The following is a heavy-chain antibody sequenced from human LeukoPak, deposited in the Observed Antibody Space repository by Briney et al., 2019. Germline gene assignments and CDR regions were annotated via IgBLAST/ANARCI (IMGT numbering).Heavy chain of an antibody. CDR2: ISDSGATT. D-gene: IGHD2-15*01. CDR1: GFTFSSYA. V-gene: IGHV3-23*01. J-gene: IGHJ4*02. Sequence: PGGSLRLSCGASGFTFSSYAMSWVRQAPGKGLEWVSVISDSGATTYYRGSVNGRFTISRDNSKNTLYLQMNSLRAEDTAVYYCAKGTGGSCYLPIAYWGQGTLVAVSS. CDR3: AKGTGGSCYLPIAY.